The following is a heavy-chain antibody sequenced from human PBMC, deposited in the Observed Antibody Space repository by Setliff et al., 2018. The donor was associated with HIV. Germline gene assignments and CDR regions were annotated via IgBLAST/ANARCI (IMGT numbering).Heavy chain of an antibody. CDR3: ARDVEHMMDV. Sequence: ASVKVSCKASGYNFTSNGISWVRQAPGQGLEWMGWISTYSDETSYAQTLQGRVTMTTDTSTSTAYMELRRLTFDDTAVYYCARDVEHMMDVWGQGTTVTVSS. CDR1: GYNFTSNG. CDR2: ISTYSDET. J-gene: IGHJ6*02. V-gene: IGHV1-18*01.